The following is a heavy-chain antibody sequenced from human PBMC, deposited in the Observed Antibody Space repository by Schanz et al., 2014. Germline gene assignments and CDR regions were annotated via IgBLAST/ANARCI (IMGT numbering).Heavy chain of an antibody. CDR1: GFSIRNHD. V-gene: IGHV3-13*04. D-gene: IGHD2-21*01. CDR3: ARDLEGYDGGGGGFDP. CDR2: IGTAGDT. Sequence: EVQLVESGGGLVQPGGSLRLSCAASGFSIRNHDMHWVRQATGAGLEWVSAIGTAGDTFYLDSVKGRFTISRENAKNSLYLQMNSLRAGDTAVYYCARDLEGYDGGGGGFDPWGQGTLXTVSS. J-gene: IGHJ5*02.